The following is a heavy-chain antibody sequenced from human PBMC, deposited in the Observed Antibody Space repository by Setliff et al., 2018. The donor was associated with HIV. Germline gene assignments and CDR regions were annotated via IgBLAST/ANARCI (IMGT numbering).Heavy chain of an antibody. CDR2: IYYSGST. CDR3: TRRGFWYDGKTIDR. D-gene: IGHD1-1*01. Sequence: ETLSLTCTVSGGSISSYYWSWIRQPPGKGLEWIGYIYYSGSTYYNPSLKSRVTISLDTSKNQFSLKLTSVTAADTAVYYCTRRGFWYDGKTIDRWGQGTLVTVSS. J-gene: IGHJ5*02. V-gene: IGHV4-59*04. CDR1: GGSISSYY.